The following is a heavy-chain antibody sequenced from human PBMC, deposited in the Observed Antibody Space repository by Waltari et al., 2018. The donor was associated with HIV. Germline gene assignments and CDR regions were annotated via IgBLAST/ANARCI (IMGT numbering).Heavy chain of an antibody. D-gene: IGHD3-3*01. V-gene: IGHV3-23*01. J-gene: IGHJ6*02. CDR1: GFTFSSYA. CDR3: AKVSRGFGVVSYYYYGMDV. Sequence: EVQLLESGGGLVQPGGSLRLSCAASGFTFSSYAMSWVRQAPGKGREWVSAISGTGGSTYYADSVKGRFTISRDNSKNTLYLQMNSLRAEDTAVYYCAKVSRGFGVVSYYYYGMDVWGQGTTVTVSS. CDR2: ISGTGGST.